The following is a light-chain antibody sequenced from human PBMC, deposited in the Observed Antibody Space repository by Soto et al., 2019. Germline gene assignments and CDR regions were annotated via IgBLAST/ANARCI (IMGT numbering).Light chain of an antibody. CDR1: SSDVGGYNY. Sequence: SVLTQPASVSGSPGQSITISCTGSSSDVGGYNYVPWYQQHPGKAPKLMIYDVSNRPSGVSNRFSGSKSGNTASLTITGLQAEDEADYYCSSYTSSSTLYVFGTGTKVTVL. CDR2: DVS. J-gene: IGLJ1*01. CDR3: SSYTSSSTLYV. V-gene: IGLV2-14*01.